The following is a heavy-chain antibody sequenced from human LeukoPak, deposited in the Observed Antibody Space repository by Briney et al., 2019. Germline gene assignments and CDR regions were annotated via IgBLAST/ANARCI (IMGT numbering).Heavy chain of an antibody. CDR2: IRSSSSSI. CDR3: ARAGSVTSPVDY. D-gene: IGHD2-21*02. CDR1: GFTFHTFT. V-gene: IGHV3-21*01. J-gene: IGHJ4*02. Sequence: GGSLRLSCAASGFTFHTFTMNWVRQAPGKGLEWVSAIRSSSSSIYYADSLKGRFTISRDNSKNSLYLQMNSLTAEDTAVYYCARAGSVTSPVDYWGRGTLVFVSS.